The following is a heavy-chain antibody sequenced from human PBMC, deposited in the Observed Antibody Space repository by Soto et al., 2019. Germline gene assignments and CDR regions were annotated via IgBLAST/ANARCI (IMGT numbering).Heavy chain of an antibody. CDR3: TRAYDVKWLRPIDY. Sequence: GGSLRLSCTASGFTFGDYAMSWFRQAPGKGLEWVGFIRSKAYGGTTEYAASVKGRFTISRDDSKSIAYLQMNSLKTEDTAVYYCTRAYDVKWLRPIDYWGQGTLVTVSS. V-gene: IGHV3-49*03. D-gene: IGHD5-12*01. J-gene: IGHJ4*02. CDR2: IRSKAYGGTT. CDR1: GFTFGDYA.